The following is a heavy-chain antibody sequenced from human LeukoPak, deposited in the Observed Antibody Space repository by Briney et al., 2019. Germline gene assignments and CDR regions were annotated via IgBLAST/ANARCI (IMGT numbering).Heavy chain of an antibody. CDR3: RDPFDY. V-gene: IGHV3-30*02. Sequence: GGSLRLSCAASGFTFSSYGMHWVRQAPGKGLEWVAFIQYDGSDKYYADSVKGRFTISRDNSENTLYLQMNSLRTEDTAVYYCRDPFDYWGQGTLVTVSS. J-gene: IGHJ4*02. D-gene: IGHD5-24*01. CDR2: IQYDGSDK. CDR1: GFTFSSYG.